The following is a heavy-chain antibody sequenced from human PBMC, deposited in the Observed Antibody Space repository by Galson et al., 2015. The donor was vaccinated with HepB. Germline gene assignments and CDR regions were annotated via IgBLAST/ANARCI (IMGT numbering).Heavy chain of an antibody. CDR3: VRSGDFSGYSSR. CDR1: GFTFIGLA. V-gene: IGHV3-73*01. CDR2: FKSRPTNSGA. Sequence: PRSLAWAPPGFTFIGLAIHWVRQPSGRGPEWIGHFKSRPTNSGALFVPSLKGRFTISRDDSKNMAYLHMRSLKTDDTAVYYCVRSGDFSGYSSRWGQGTLVTVSS. D-gene: IGHD6-13*01. J-gene: IGHJ4*02.